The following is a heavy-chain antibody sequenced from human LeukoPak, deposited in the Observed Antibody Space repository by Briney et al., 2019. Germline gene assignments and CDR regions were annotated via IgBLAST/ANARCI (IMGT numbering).Heavy chain of an antibody. D-gene: IGHD3-22*01. V-gene: IGHV3-23*01. CDR1: GFTFSSYA. J-gene: IGHJ4*02. CDR3: ARGRRIYDSSGYYDY. Sequence: GGSLRLSCAASGFTFSSYAMSWVRQAPGKGLEWVSAISGSGGSTYYADSVKGRFTISRDNSKNTLYLQMNSLRAEDTAVYYCARGRRIYDSSGYYDYWGQGTLVTVSS. CDR2: ISGSGGST.